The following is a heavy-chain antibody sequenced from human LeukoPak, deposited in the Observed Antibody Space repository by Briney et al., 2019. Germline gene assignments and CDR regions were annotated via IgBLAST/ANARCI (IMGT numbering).Heavy chain of an antibody. J-gene: IGHJ4*02. CDR2: IYYSGST. V-gene: IGHV4-59*01. Sequence: SETLSLTCTVSGGSISSYYWSWIRQPPGKGLEWIGYIYYSGSTNYNPSLKSRVTISVDTSKNQFSLKLSSVTAADTAVYYCAIGIVGATDLDYWGQGTLVTVSS. D-gene: IGHD1-26*01. CDR3: AIGIVGATDLDY. CDR1: GGSISSYY.